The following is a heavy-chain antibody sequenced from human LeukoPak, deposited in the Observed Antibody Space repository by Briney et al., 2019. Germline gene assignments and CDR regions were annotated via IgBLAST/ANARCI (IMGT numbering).Heavy chain of an antibody. CDR3: ARVSDVLRFLEWAYVDY. D-gene: IGHD3-3*01. Sequence: SSETLSLTCTVSGGSISSGDYYWSWIRQPPGKGLELIGYIYYSGSTYYNPSLKSRVTISVDTSKNQFSLKLSSVTAADTAVYYCARVSDVLRFLEWAYVDYWGKETLVTVSS. J-gene: IGHJ4*02. CDR1: GGSISSGDYY. V-gene: IGHV4-30-4*08. CDR2: IYYSGST.